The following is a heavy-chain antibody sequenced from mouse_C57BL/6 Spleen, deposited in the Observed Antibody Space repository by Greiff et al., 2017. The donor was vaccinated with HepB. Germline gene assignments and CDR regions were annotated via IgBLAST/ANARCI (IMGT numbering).Heavy chain of an antibody. CDR1: GYTFTDYY. J-gene: IGHJ1*03. V-gene: IGHV1-26*01. Sequence: EVQLQQSGPELVKPGASVKISCKASGYTFTDYYMNWVKQSHGKSLEWIGDINPNNGGTSYNQKFKGKATLTVDKSSSTAYMELRSLTSEDSAVYYCATYYGPWYFDVWGTGTTVTVSS. CDR3: ATYYGPWYFDV. D-gene: IGHD1-2*01. CDR2: INPNNGGT.